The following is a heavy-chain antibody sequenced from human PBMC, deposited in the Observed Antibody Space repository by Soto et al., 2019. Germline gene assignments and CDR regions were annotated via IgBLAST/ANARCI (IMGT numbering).Heavy chain of an antibody. D-gene: IGHD7-27*01. Sequence: QITLKESGPTLVKPTQTLTLTFTFSGFSLSTSGVGVGWIRQPPGKALEWLALIYWDDDKRYSPSLKSRLTITKDTSKNQVVLTMTNIDPVDTATYYCAHRLRTWGPYLRAEYLQHWGQGTLVTASS. CDR3: AHRLRTWGPYLRAEYLQH. CDR1: GFSLSTSGVG. CDR2: IYWDDDK. J-gene: IGHJ1*01. V-gene: IGHV2-5*02.